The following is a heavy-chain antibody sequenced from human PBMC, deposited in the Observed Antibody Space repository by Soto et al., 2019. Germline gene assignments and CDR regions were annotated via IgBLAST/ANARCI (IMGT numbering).Heavy chain of an antibody. CDR3: ARGLLYATTDFDY. V-gene: IGHV1-69*06. Sequence: QLQLVQSGAEVKKPGSSVKVSCKASGDTFTTNSLNWVRQAPGQGLEWMGGIIPVVGTTKYAQKYQDRVTITGDKSTNTAYMALSSLRSDDTAVYYCARGLLYATTDFDYWGQGTPVTVSS. J-gene: IGHJ4*02. CDR1: GDTFTTNS. CDR2: IIPVVGTT. D-gene: IGHD2-8*01.